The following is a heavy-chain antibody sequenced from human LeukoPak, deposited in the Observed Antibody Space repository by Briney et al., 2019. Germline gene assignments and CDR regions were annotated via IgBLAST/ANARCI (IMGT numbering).Heavy chain of an antibody. CDR3: GRDARVGYFSYYYMDV. D-gene: IGHD2-15*01. CDR2: ISNSGST. CDR1: GGSFSSHY. V-gene: IGHV4-59*11. J-gene: IGHJ6*03. Sequence: SETLSLTCTVSGGSFSSHYWTWIRQSPGKGLEWIGDISNSGSTNYNPSLKSRVTISIDTSKNQFSLKLSSVTAADTAVYYCGRDARVGYFSYYYMDVWGKGNTVTVSS.